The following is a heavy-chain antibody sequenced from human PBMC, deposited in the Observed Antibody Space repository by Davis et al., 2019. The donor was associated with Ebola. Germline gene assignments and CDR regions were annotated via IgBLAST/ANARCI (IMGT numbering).Heavy chain of an antibody. CDR1: GFTFSSYA. CDR2: ISGSGGST. Sequence: PGGSLRLSCAASGFTFSSYAMSWVRQDPGKGLEWVSAISGSGGSTYYADSVKGRFTISRDNSKNTLYLQMNSLRAEDTAVYYCAKGAVNYYDSSGYYYDYWGQGTLVTVSS. V-gene: IGHV3-23*01. CDR3: AKGAVNYYDSSGYYYDY. J-gene: IGHJ4*02. D-gene: IGHD3-22*01.